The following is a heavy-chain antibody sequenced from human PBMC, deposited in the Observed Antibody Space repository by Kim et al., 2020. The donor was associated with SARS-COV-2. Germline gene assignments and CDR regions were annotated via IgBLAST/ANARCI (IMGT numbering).Heavy chain of an antibody. CDR1: GFTFSSYW. D-gene: IGHD2-15*01. Sequence: GGSLRLSCAASGFTFSSYWMHWVRQAPGKGLMWVSRINGDGSDTAYADSVKGRFTISRDNAKNTLYLQMNSLRAEDTAVYYCARKDCSGGSCAFDPWGQDTLVTVSS. CDR2: INGDGSDT. J-gene: IGHJ5*02. CDR3: ARKDCSGGSCAFDP. V-gene: IGHV3-74*01.